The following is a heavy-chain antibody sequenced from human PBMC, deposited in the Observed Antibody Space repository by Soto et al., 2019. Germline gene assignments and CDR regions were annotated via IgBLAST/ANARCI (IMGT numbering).Heavy chain of an antibody. CDR2: ISAYNGNT. CDR3: ARWAGYCSSTSCYSGGWFDP. J-gene: IGHJ5*02. D-gene: IGHD2-2*01. CDR1: GYTFTSYG. V-gene: IGHV1-18*04. Sequence: QVQLVQSGAEVKKPGASVKVSCKASGYTFTSYGIIWVRQAPGQGLEWMGWISAYNGNTNYAQKLQGRVTMTTDTSTSTAYMELRSLRSDDTAVYYCARWAGYCSSTSCYSGGWFDPWGQGTLVTVSS.